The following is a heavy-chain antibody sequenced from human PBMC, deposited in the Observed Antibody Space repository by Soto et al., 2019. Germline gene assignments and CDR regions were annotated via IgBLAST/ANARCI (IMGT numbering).Heavy chain of an antibody. V-gene: IGHV4-39*01. CDR3: ARRSHRLVQFVY. CDR2: IYYSGST. Sequence: PSETLSLTCTVSGGSISSSSYYWGWIRQPPGKGLEWIGSIYYSGSTYYNPSLKSRVTISVDTSKNQFSLKLSSVTAADTAVYYCARRSHRLVQFVYWGRGTVGTGXS. D-gene: IGHD6-19*01. CDR1: GGSISSSSYY. J-gene: IGHJ1*01.